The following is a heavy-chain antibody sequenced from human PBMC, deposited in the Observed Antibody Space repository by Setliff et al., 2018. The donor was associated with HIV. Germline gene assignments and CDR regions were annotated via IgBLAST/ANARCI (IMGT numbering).Heavy chain of an antibody. Sequence: GGSLRLSCAASGFTFSDHYMSWIRQAPGKGLEWVSYISGGSTSHMNYADSVKGRFTISRDDAKNTLHLQMNSLRAEDTALYYCARGDQTGYYTTYYYYMDLWGEGTTVTVSS. D-gene: IGHD3-9*01. CDR3: ARGDQTGYYTTYYYYMDL. CDR2: ISGGSTSHM. J-gene: IGHJ6*03. CDR1: GFTFSDHY. V-gene: IGHV3-11*06.